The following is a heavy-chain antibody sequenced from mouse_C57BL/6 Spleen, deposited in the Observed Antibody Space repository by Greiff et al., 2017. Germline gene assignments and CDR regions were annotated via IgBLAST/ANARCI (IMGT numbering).Heavy chain of an antibody. J-gene: IGHJ1*03. V-gene: IGHV5-4*01. CDR3: AREEGNYGYFDV. D-gene: IGHD2-1*01. CDR1: GFTFSSYA. Sequence: EVKLVESGGGLVKPGGSLKLSCAASGFTFSSYAMSWVRQTPEKRLEWVATISDGGSYTYYPDNVKGRFTISRDNAKNNLYLQMSHLKSEDTAMYDCAREEGNYGYFDVWGTGTTVTVSS. CDR2: ISDGGSYT.